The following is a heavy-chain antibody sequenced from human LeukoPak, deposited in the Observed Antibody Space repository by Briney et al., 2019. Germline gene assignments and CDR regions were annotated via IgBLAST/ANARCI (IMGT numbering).Heavy chain of an antibody. D-gene: IGHD2-2*01. CDR1: RGTLSSYA. J-gene: IGHJ4*02. V-gene: IGHV1-69*05. CDR2: IIPIFGAA. Sequence: SSVKVYCKTSRGTLSSYAISWVRQAPGQGLEWMGRIIPIFGAANCAQKLQGRVTITTDESTSTAYMELSSLRSEDTAVYYCARSPYRKSYAAFDYWGQGTLVTVSS. CDR3: ARSPYRKSYAAFDY.